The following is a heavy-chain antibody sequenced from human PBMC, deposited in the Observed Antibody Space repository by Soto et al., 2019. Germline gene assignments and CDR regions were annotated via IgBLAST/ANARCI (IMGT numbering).Heavy chain of an antibody. CDR1: GFTFSSYA. V-gene: IGHV3-23*01. CDR2: ISGSGGST. D-gene: IGHD2-15*01. Sequence: EVQLLESGGGLVQPGGSLRLSCAASGFTFSSYAMSWVRQAPGKGMEWVSAISGSGGSTYYADSVKGRFTISRDNSKNTLYLQMNSLGAEDTAVDYCAKERLGYCSGGSCYSNAFDIWGQGTIVTVSS. CDR3: AKERLGYCSGGSCYSNAFDI. J-gene: IGHJ3*02.